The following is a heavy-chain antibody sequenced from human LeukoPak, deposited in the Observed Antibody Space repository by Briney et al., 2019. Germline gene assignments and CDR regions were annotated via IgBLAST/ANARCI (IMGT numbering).Heavy chain of an antibody. CDR1: GGSITNDNW. V-gene: IGHV4-4*02. D-gene: IGHD5-18*01. Sequence: PSETLSLTCAVTGGSITNDNWWSWVRQPPGKGLEWIGEIYHSGSTKCNPSLKSRVIMSVDKSKNQFSLNLTSVTAADTAVYYCARDAYGYSHTLGQGTLVTVSS. J-gene: IGHJ5*02. CDR2: IYHSGST. CDR3: ARDAYGYSHT.